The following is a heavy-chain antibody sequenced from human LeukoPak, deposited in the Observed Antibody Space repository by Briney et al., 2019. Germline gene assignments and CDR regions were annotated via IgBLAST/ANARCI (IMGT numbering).Heavy chain of an antibody. J-gene: IGHJ4*02. CDR2: TYYRSKWYN. CDR3: ARDPLAGCRYYYDSSGSDLCFDY. V-gene: IGHV6-1*01. Sequence: PSQTLSLTCAISGDSVSSNSAAWNWIRQSPSRGLEWLGRTYYRSKWYNDYAVSVKSRITINPDTSKNQFSLQLSSVTPEDTAVYYCARDPLAGCRYYYDSSGSDLCFDYWGQGTLVTVSS. CDR1: GDSVSSNSAA. D-gene: IGHD3-22*01.